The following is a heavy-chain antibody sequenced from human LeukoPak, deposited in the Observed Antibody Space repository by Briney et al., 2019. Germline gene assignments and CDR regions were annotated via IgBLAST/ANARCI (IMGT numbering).Heavy chain of an antibody. Sequence: SVKVSCKASGGTFSSYAISWVRQAPGQGLEWMGGIIPIFGTANYAQKFQGRVTITTDESTSTAYMELSSLRSEDTAVYYCASSFYSSSHLWYYYYYMDVWGKGTTATVSS. CDR2: IIPIFGTA. CDR3: ASSFYSSSHLWYYYYYMDV. J-gene: IGHJ6*03. V-gene: IGHV1-69*05. D-gene: IGHD6-6*01. CDR1: GGTFSSYA.